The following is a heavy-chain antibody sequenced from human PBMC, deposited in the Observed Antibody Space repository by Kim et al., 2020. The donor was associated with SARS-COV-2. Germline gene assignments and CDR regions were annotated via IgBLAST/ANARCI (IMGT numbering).Heavy chain of an antibody. J-gene: IGHJ4*02. Sequence: GGSLRLSCAASGFTFSSSAMHWVRQAPGKGLEWVAVISYDGSNKYYADSGKGRFTISRDNPKNTLYVQMNSLRAEDTAVYYCARGEGGKQWLSLGYFDYWGQETLVTFSS. D-gene: IGHD6-19*01. V-gene: IGHV3-30-3*01. CDR3: ARGEGGKQWLSLGYFDY. CDR2: ISYDGSNK. CDR1: GFTFSSSA.